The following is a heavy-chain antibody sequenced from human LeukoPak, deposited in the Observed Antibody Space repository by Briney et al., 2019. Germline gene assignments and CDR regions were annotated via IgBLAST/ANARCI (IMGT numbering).Heavy chain of an antibody. CDR1: GFSFDDFA. V-gene: IGHV3-43*02. Sequence: PGGSLRLSCAASGFSFDDFALHWVRQAPGKGLEWVSLISGDGGSTYYADSVKGRFTISRDNSKNSLSLQMNSLRTEDTALYYCAILALNSVVTAPPLGNWFDPWGQGTLVTVSS. D-gene: IGHD2-21*02. CDR3: AILALNSVVTAPPLGNWFDP. CDR2: ISGDGGST. J-gene: IGHJ5*02.